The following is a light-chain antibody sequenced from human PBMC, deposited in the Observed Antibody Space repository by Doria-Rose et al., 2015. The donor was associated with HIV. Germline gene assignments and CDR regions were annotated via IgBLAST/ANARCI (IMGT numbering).Light chain of an antibody. Sequence: TQPASVSGSPGQSITISCTGTSSDVGYYNYVSWYQQHPGKAPTLMIFEVSKRPSGISNRFSGSKSGSTASLTISGLQAEDEADYYCSSFARSTTPVFGGGTKVTVL. J-gene: IGLJ3*02. CDR3: SSFARSTTPV. CDR1: SSDVGYYNY. CDR2: EVS. V-gene: IGLV2-14*01.